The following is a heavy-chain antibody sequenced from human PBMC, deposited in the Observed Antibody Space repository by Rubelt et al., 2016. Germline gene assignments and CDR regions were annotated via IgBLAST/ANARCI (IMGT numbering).Heavy chain of an antibody. CDR2: INPNSGGT. J-gene: IGHJ4*02. CDR1: GYTFTGYY. V-gene: IGHV1-2*07. D-gene: IGHD3-22*01. CDR3: ARFAIGGHSSGYLFDY. Sequence: QVQLVQSGAEVKKPGASVKVSCKASGYTFTGYYMHWVRQAPGQGLEWMGWINPNSGGTNYAHEVQGRGNMTREASISTADMELSRLRSDDTAVYYCARFAIGGHSSGYLFDYWGQGTLVTVSS.